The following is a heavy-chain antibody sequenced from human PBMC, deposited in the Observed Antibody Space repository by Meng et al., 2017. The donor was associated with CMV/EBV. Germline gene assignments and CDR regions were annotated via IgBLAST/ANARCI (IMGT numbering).Heavy chain of an antibody. CDR1: GFTFSSYS. Sequence: GGSLRLSCAASGFTFSSYSMNWVRHAPGKGLEWVSSISSSSSYIYYADSVKGRFTISRDNAKNSLYLQMNSPRAEDTAVYYCARRYNWNDGSWGIVVGEDWTPTNYYYYGMDVWGQGTTVTVSS. CDR3: ARRYNWNDGSWGIVVGEDWTPTNYYYYGMDV. J-gene: IGHJ6*02. CDR2: ISSSSSYI. V-gene: IGHV3-21*01. D-gene: IGHD1-1*01.